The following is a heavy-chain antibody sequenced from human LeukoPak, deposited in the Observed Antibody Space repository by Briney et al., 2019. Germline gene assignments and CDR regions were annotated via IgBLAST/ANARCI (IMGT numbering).Heavy chain of an antibody. CDR3: VKGSSGSYYDDLDY. J-gene: IGHJ4*02. V-gene: IGHV3-64D*09. D-gene: IGHD1-26*01. Sequence: PGGSLRLSCAASGFTFSSYSMNWVRQAPGKGLEYVSGISSNGGSTDYTDSVKGRFTISRDNSKNTLYLQMSSLRTEDTAVHYCVKGSSGSYYDDLDYWGQGTLVTVSS. CDR1: GFTFSSYS. CDR2: ISSNGGST.